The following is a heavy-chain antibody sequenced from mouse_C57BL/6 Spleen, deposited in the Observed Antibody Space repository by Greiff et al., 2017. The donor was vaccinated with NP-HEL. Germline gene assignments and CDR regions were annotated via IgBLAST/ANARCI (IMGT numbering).Heavy chain of an antibody. CDR2: IFPGSGST. CDR3: ASSYVRFYYAMDY. V-gene: IGHV1-75*01. J-gene: IGHJ4*01. Sequence: QVQLKQSGPELVKPGASVKISCKASGYTFTDYYINWVKQRPGQGLEWIGWIFPGSGSTYYNEKFKGKATLTVDKSSSTAYMLLSSLTSEDSAVYFCASSYVRFYYAMDYWGQGTSVTVSS. D-gene: IGHD1-1*01. CDR1: GYTFTDYY.